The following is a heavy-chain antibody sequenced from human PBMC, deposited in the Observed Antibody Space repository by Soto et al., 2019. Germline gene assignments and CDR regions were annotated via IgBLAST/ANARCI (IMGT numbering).Heavy chain of an antibody. CDR3: APVATGSTDWFDP. CDR2: INSDGSRT. D-gene: IGHD6-25*01. J-gene: IGHJ5*02. Sequence: EVQLVESGGGLGQPGGSLRLSCAASGFTFSTYWMHWVRQAPGKGLVWVSRINSDGSRTNYADSVKGRFTTFRDNAKNTLNLQWNSLTAEDRAVYYVAPVATGSTDWFDPWGQGTRFTVSS. CDR1: GFTFSTYW. V-gene: IGHV3-74*01.